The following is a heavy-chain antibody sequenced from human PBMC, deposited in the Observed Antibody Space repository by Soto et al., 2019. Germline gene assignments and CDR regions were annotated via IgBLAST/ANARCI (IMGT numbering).Heavy chain of an antibody. Sequence: PGESLKISCKGSGNSFNTYWIAWVRQMPGQGLEWMGSIYPGDSDTRYSPSFQGQVTISADKSISTAYLQWSSLKASDNDIYFCARQYVVFRYSYGLDVWGQGTTVTVSS. CDR1: GNSFNTYW. J-gene: IGHJ6*02. CDR2: IYPGDSDT. V-gene: IGHV5-51*01. D-gene: IGHD3-3*01. CDR3: ARQYVVFRYSYGLDV.